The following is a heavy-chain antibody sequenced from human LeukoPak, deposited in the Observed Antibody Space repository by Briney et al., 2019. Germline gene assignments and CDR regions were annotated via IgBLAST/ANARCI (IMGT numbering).Heavy chain of an antibody. D-gene: IGHD1-26*01. Sequence: SVKVSCKPSGYTFTNYYIHWVRQAPGQGPEWVGWINPASAGAAFAPKFQGRVSMTWDSSITTAFMDLTSPRSNDTAIYYCARQLGNYYRAFDFWGQGTLVTVSS. V-gene: IGHV1-2*02. CDR2: INPASAGA. CDR1: GYTFTNYY. J-gene: IGHJ4*02. CDR3: ARQLGNYYRAFDF.